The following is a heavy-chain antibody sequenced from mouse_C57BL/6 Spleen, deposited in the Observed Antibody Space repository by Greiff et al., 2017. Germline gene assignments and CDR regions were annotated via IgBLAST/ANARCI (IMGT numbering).Heavy chain of an antibody. CDR1: GFTFTDYY. CDR2: IRNKANGYTT. V-gene: IGHV7-3*01. J-gene: IGHJ1*03. D-gene: IGHD4-1*01. Sequence: VQLKESGGGLVQPGGSLSLSCAASGFTFTDYYMSWVRQPPGKALEWLGFIRNKANGYTTEYSASVKGRFTISRDNSQSILYLQMNALRAEDSATYYCARYNWDGYFDVWGTGTTVTVSS. CDR3: ARYNWDGYFDV.